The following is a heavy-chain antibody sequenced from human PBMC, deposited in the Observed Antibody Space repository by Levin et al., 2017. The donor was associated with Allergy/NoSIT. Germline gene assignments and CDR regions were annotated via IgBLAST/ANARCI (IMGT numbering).Heavy chain of an antibody. CDR2: VSWDGGSA. V-gene: IGHV3-43D*03. Sequence: GGSLRLSCAASGFTFDDYAMHWVRQAPGKGLEWVSLVSWDGGSAYYADSVRGRFTISRDNSKNSLYLQMNTLRPDDTALYYCAKDKLSHTAMAIAHWGQGTLVTVSS. CDR1: GFTFDDYA. D-gene: IGHD5-18*01. J-gene: IGHJ4*02. CDR3: AKDKLSHTAMAIAH.